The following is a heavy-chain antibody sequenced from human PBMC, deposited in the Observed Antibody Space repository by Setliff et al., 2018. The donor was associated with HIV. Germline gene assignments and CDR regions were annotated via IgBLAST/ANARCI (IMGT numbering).Heavy chain of an antibody. CDR1: GYTFTSYG. V-gene: IGHV1-2*06. Sequence: ASVKVSCKASGYTFTSYGISWVRQAPGQGLEWMGRINPSSGGTNYAPKFQGRVTMTRDKSISTAYMELSRLRSDDTAVYYCATWGGSPDGYFYYYMDVWGKGTTVTVSS. CDR2: INPSSGGT. J-gene: IGHJ6*03. D-gene: IGHD1-26*01. CDR3: ATWGGSPDGYFYYYMDV.